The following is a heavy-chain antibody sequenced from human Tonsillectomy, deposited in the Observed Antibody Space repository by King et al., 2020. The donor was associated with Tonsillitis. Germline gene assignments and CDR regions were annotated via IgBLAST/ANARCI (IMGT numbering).Heavy chain of an antibody. Sequence: VQLVESGGGLVQPGGSLRLSCAASGFTFSDYTMNWVRQAPGKALEWVSNIRATTDTTYYADSVKGRFIISRDNDKNSLFLQMNSLRDGDTAVYYCVRDYSWGFDYWGQGRLVTVSS. CDR3: VRDYSWGFDY. V-gene: IGHV3-48*02. J-gene: IGHJ4*02. D-gene: IGHD2-21*01. CDR2: IRATTDTT. CDR1: GFTFSDYT.